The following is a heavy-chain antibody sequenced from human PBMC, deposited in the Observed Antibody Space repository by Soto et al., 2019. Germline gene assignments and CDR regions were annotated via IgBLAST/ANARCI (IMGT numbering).Heavy chain of an antibody. J-gene: IGHJ4*02. CDR2: ISGSGDDT. CDR1: GFTFSNFA. V-gene: IGHV3-23*01. D-gene: IGHD1-1*01. Sequence: QLLESGGGFVQPGGSLRLSCVASGFTFSNFAMAWVRQAPGEGREWVSAISGSGDDTFYADSIKGRFTISRDNSKDTLYLQSNSLRAEDTAVYYCANPIPKTGTTFGFWGQGTLVTVSS. CDR3: ANPIPKTGTTFGF.